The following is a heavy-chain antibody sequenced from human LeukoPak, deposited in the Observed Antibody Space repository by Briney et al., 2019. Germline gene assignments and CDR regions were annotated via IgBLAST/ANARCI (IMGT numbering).Heavy chain of an antibody. J-gene: IGHJ4*02. V-gene: IGHV3-33*06. CDR1: GFTFSSYA. D-gene: IGHD6-19*01. CDR2: IWYDGSNK. CDR3: AKGGYSSGWRNHFDY. Sequence: GGSLRLSCAASGFTFSSYAMHWVRQAPGKGLEWVAVIWYDGSNKYYADSVKGRFTISRDNSKNTLYLQMNSLRAEDTAVYYCAKGGYSSGWRNHFDYWGQGTLVTVSS.